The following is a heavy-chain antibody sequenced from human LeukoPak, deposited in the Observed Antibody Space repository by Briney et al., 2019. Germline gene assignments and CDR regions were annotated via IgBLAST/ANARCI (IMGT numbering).Heavy chain of an antibody. J-gene: IGHJ5*02. CDR2: INPNSGGT. V-gene: IGHV1-2*02. CDR3: ARDAVSQKSNDYVPVDGFDP. CDR1: AYIFTGCY. Sequence: ASVTGSCKASAYIFTGCYIHWLRQAPGQGLVWMVWINPNSGGTNYSQKFKGRVTKTRDTAISTAYMELSKLRSDDTAVYYCARDAVSQKSNDYVPVDGFDPWGQGTLVTVSS. D-gene: IGHD4-17*01.